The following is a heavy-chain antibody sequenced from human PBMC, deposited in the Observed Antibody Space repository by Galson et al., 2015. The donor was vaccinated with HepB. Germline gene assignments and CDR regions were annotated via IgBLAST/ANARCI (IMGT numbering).Heavy chain of an antibody. CDR1: GFTFSSYT. V-gene: IGHV3-21*01. CDR3: AREHSSGWYRTGSYFDY. Sequence: SLRLSCAASGFTFSSYTINWVRQAPGKGLEWVSSISSSGTHSFYADSVKGRFTISRDNAKNSLYLQMNSLRADDTAVYYCAREHSSGWYRTGSYFDYWAREPWSPSPQ. J-gene: IGHJ4*02. CDR2: ISSSGTHS. D-gene: IGHD6-19*01.